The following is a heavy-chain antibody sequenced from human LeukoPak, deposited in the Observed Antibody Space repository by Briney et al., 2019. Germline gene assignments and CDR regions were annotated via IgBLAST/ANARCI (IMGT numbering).Heavy chain of an antibody. CDR2: IIPIFGTA. CDR3: ARNQGTRHDSSGYYVLDY. J-gene: IGHJ4*02. Sequence: VASVKVSCKASGGTFSSYAISWVRQAPGQGLEWMGGIIPIFGTANYAQKFQGRVTTTADESTSTAYMELSSLRSEDTAVYYCARNQGTRHDSSGYYVLDYWGQGTLVTVSS. V-gene: IGHV1-69*13. CDR1: GGTFSSYA. D-gene: IGHD3-22*01.